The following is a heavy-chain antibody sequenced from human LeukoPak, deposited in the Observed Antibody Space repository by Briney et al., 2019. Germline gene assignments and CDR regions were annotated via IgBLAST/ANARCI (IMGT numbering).Heavy chain of an antibody. D-gene: IGHD6-19*01. CDR2: IYSGGST. Sequence: PGGSLRLSCAASGFTVSSNYMSWVRQAPGKGLEGVSVIYSGGSTYYADSVKGRFTISRDNSKNTLYLQMNSLRAEDTAVYYCARLAYSSGWYAAFDYWGQGTLVTVSS. CDR3: ARLAYSSGWYAAFDY. J-gene: IGHJ4*02. V-gene: IGHV3-53*01. CDR1: GFTVSSNY.